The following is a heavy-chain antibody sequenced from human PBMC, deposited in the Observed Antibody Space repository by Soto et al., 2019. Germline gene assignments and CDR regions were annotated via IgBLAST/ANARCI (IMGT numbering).Heavy chain of an antibody. Sequence: EVQLVEAGGGLVQPGGSLRLSCAASGFTFSSYDMHWVRQPTGKGLEWVSAISAGTGGATYYPGSVKGRFTISRENAKNSLYRQMNSLREGDTAVYYCARERGEQDAADYWYFDLWGRGTLVTVSS. CDR3: ARERGEQDAADYWYFDL. CDR2: ISAGTGGAT. V-gene: IGHV3-13*04. CDR1: GFTFSSYD. D-gene: IGHD3-10*01. J-gene: IGHJ2*01.